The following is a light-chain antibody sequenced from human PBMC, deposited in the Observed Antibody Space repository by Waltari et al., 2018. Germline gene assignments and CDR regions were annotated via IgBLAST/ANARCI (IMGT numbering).Light chain of an antibody. V-gene: IGKV4-1*01. CDR2: WAS. CDR1: SLLYRPNNQNY. J-gene: IGKJ4*01. Sequence: SLLYRPNNQNYLTWYQRKPGQPPKLLISWASTRESGVPDRFSGSGSGTDFTLTSSSLQAEDVAVYYCQQSYTTPLTFGGGTRVEIK. CDR3: QQSYTTPLT.